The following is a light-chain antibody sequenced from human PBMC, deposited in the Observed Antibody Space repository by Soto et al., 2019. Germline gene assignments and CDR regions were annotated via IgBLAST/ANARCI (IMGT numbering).Light chain of an antibody. CDR2: DAS. CDR3: QQRSNWIT. J-gene: IGKJ5*01. V-gene: IGKV3-11*01. Sequence: EIVLTQSPATLSLSPGEIATLSCMASQSVSSYLAWYQQKPGQAPRLLIYDASNRATAIPARFSGSGSGTDFTLTISSLEPEDFAVYYCQQRSNWITFGQGTRLEIK. CDR1: QSVSSY.